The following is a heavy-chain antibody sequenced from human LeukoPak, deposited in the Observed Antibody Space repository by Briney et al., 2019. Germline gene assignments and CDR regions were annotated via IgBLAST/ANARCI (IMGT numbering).Heavy chain of an antibody. CDR2: ISSSSSTI. D-gene: IGHD4-17*01. V-gene: IGHV3-48*01. CDR3: AKGGATVVDY. CDR1: GFTFSSYS. J-gene: IGHJ4*02. Sequence: GGSLRLSCAASGFTFSSYSMNWVRRAPGKGLEWVSYISSSSSTIYYADSVKGRFALSRDNAKNSLYLQMNSLRAEDTAVYYCAKGGATVVDYWGQGTLVTVSS.